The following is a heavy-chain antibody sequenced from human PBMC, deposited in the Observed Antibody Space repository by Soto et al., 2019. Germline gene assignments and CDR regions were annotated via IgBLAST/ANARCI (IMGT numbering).Heavy chain of an antibody. D-gene: IGHD6-13*01. CDR1: GGSISSSSYY. J-gene: IGHJ4*02. V-gene: IGHV4-31*03. CDR3: ARARATIAAAAIFDC. Sequence: SETLSLTCTVSGGSISSSSYYWGWIRQHPGKGLEWIGYIYYSGSTYYNPSLKSRVTISVDTSKNQFSLKLSSVTAADTAVYYCARARATIAAAAIFDCWGQGTLVTVSS. CDR2: IYYSGST.